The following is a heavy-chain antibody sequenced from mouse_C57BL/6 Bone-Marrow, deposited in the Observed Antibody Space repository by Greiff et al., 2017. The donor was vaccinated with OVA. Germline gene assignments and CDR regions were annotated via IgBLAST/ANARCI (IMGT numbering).Heavy chain of an antibody. CDR1: GFNIKDDS. J-gene: IGHJ1*03. V-gene: IGHV14-4*01. CDR3: TTLLLLYFDV. D-gene: IGHD1-1*01. CDR2: IDPENGDT. Sequence: EVQLQQSGAELVRPGASVKLSCTASGFNIKDDSMHWVKQRPEQGLEWIGWIDPENGDTEYASKFQGKATITADTSSNTAYLQLSSLTSEDTAVYYCTTLLLLYFDVWGTGTTVTVSS.